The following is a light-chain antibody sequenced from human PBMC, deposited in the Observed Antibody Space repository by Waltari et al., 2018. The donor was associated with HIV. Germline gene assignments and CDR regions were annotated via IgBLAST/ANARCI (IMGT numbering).Light chain of an antibody. CDR2: NND. CDR1: NSNIRSNS. CDR3: TSYASSSSLL. V-gene: IGLV1-44*01. J-gene: IGLJ2*01. Sequence: QSVLTQPPSAYGTPRQRVIISCSDSNSNIRSNSVTWFQQFPGTAPKLLIYNNDQRPSGVPDRFSGSKSGTSASLAISGLQSDDEADYYCTSYASSSSLLFGGGTKLTVL.